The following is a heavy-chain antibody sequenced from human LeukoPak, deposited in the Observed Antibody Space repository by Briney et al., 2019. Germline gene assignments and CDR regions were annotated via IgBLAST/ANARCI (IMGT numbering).Heavy chain of an antibody. CDR1: GGSISSSSYY. Sequence: PSETLSLTCTVSGGSISSSSYYWGWIRQPPGKGLEWIGSIYYSGSTYYNPSLKSRVTISVDTSKNQFSLKLSSVTAADTAVYYCASFTSSGWYENDGYYFDYWGQGTLVTVSS. V-gene: IGHV4-39*01. J-gene: IGHJ4*02. CDR3: ASFTSSGWYENDGYYFDY. CDR2: IYYSGST. D-gene: IGHD6-19*01.